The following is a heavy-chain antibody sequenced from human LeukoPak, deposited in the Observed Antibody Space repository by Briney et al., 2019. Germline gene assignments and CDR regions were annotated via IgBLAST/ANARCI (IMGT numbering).Heavy chain of an antibody. D-gene: IGHD3-22*01. CDR3: ARGDDSSGYYGC. CDR2: INWNGGST. J-gene: IGHJ4*02. V-gene: IGHV3-20*04. Sequence: GGSLRLSCAASGFTFDDYGMSWVRHAPGKGLEWGSGINWNGGSTGYADSVKGRFTISRDNAKNSLYLQMNSLRAEDTALYYCARGDDSSGYYGCWGQGTLVTVSS. CDR1: GFTFDDYG.